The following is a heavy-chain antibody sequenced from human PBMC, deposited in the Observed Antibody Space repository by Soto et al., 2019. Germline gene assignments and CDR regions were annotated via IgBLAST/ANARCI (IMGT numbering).Heavy chain of an antibody. V-gene: IGHV5-51*01. CDR1: GYSFTSYW. D-gene: IGHD2-15*01. Sequence: EVQLVQSGAEVKKPGESLKISCKGSGYSFTSYWIGWVRQMPGKGLEWMGIIYPGDSDTRYSPSFQGQVTISADKSISTAYLQWSSLKASDTAMYYCLAHYCSGGSCYPDAFDIWGQGTMVTVSS. J-gene: IGHJ3*02. CDR2: IYPGDSDT. CDR3: LAHYCSGGSCYPDAFDI.